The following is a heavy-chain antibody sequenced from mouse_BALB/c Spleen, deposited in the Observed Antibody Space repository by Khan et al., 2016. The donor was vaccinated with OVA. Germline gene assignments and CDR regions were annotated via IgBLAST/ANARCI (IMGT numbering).Heavy chain of an antibody. CDR2: FNPNNGDS. CDR3: ARSGVWGFAY. D-gene: IGHD1-3*01. Sequence: VQLKQSGPELVKPGASVKISCKTSGYTFTEYTMHWVKQSHGKSLEWIGGFNPNNGDSSYNLKFKGYATLTVDKSSSTAYLERRSLTSEDSAVYYWARSGVWGFAYWGQGTLVTVSA. V-gene: IGHV1-18*01. CDR1: GYTFTEYT. J-gene: IGHJ3*01.